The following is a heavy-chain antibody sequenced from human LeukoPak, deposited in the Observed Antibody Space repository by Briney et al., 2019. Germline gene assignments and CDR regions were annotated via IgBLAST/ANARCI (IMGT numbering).Heavy chain of an antibody. Sequence: PSETLSLTCTVPGGSISSGGYYWSWIRQPPGKGLEWIGYIYHSGSTYYNPSLKSRVTISVDTSKNQFSLKLSSVTAADTAVYYCARERGGSWYFDYWGQGTLVTVSS. J-gene: IGHJ4*02. CDR1: GGSISSGGYY. CDR3: ARERGGSWYFDY. CDR2: IYHSGST. V-gene: IGHV4-61*08. D-gene: IGHD3-16*01.